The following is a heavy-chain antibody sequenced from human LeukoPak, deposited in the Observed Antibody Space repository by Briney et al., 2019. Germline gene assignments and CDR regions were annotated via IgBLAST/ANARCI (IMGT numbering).Heavy chain of an antibody. CDR3: ARQGELAIDY. Sequence: SETLSLTCSVSGGSITNYYWSWIRQSPGKGREWIGFIYNTGRTNYNPPLQSRVTMSIDTSKNQFPLKLSSVTAADTAVYYCARQGELAIDYWGQGTLVTVSS. CDR1: GGSITNYY. D-gene: IGHD1-26*01. CDR2: IYNTGRT. J-gene: IGHJ4*02. V-gene: IGHV4-59*08.